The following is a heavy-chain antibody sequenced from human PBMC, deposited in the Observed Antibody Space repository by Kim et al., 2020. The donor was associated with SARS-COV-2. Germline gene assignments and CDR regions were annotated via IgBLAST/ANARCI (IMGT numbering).Heavy chain of an antibody. D-gene: IGHD3-9*01. CDR3: ARGLASYDILTGSTLYYY. CDR2: INHSGST. V-gene: IGHV4-34*01. CDR1: GGSFSGYY. Sequence: SETLSLTCAVYGGSFSGYYWSWIRQPPGKGLEWIGEINHSGSTNYNPSLKSRVTISVDTSKNQFSLKLSSVTAADTAVYYCARGLASYDILTGSTLYYY. J-gene: IGHJ6*01.